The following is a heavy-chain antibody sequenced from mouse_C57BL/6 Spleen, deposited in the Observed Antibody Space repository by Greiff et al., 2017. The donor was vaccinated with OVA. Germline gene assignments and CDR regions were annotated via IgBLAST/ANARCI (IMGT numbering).Heavy chain of an antibody. CDR2: IDPETGGT. J-gene: IGHJ1*03. Sequence: VKVVESGAELVRPGASVTLSCKASGYTFTDYEMHWVKQTPVHGLEWIGAIDPETGGTAYNQKFKGKAILTADKSSSTAYMELRSLTSEDSAVYYCTRGKLGRDWYFDVWGTGTTVTVSS. CDR1: GYTFTDYE. D-gene: IGHD4-1*01. V-gene: IGHV1-15*01. CDR3: TRGKLGRDWYFDV.